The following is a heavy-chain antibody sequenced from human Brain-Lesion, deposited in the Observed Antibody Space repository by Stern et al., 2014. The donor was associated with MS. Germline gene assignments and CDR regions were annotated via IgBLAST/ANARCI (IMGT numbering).Heavy chain of an antibody. CDR1: GFTFDDYA. V-gene: IGHV3-9*01. CDR3: ARDITGSSAYFAY. Sequence: VQLLESGGDLVQPGRSLGLSCAAFGFTFDDYAMHWVRQAPGKGLEWVAGSSWNSGTICYADSVKGRFTTSRDNAYSSLYLQMNSLRPEDTALYYCARDITGSSAYFAYWGQGTLVTVSS. CDR2: SSWNSGTI. J-gene: IGHJ4*02. D-gene: IGHD1-14*01.